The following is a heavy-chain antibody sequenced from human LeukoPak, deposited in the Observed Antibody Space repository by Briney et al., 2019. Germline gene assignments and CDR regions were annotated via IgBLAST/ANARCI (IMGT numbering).Heavy chain of an antibody. CDR2: INLSGST. CDR1: NGSISTSNW. CDR3: ARMSGATGYDY. V-gene: IGHV4-4*02. J-gene: IGHJ4*02. Sequence: SETLSLTCVVCNGSISTSNWWSWVRQPPGKGLQWIGEINLSGSTNYNPSLKSRVTISVDTSKNQFSLKLSSVTAADTAVYYCARMSGATGYDYWGQGTLVTVSS. D-gene: IGHD1-26*01.